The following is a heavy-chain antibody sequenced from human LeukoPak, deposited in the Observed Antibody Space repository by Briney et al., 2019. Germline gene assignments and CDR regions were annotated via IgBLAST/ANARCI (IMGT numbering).Heavy chain of an antibody. D-gene: IGHD3/OR15-3a*01. CDR2: IYYSGST. CDR3: ARRTGYYDGFDY. V-gene: IGHV4-59*01. CDR1: GVSINNY. J-gene: IGHJ4*02. Sequence: SEFLSLTCTASGVSINNYWSWFRQPPGKGLELIGYIYYSGSTNYNPSLKSRVTMSVDTSKNQFSLKVNSVTAADTAVYYCARRTGYYDGFDYWGQGTLVTVSS.